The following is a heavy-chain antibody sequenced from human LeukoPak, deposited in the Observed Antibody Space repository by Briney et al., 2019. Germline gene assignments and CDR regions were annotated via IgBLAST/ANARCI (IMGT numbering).Heavy chain of an antibody. CDR1: GGTFSSYA. CDR3: AQGSLPGYLYGMDV. D-gene: IGHD6-25*01. V-gene: IGHV1-69*04. J-gene: IGHJ6*02. CDR2: IIPILGIV. Sequence: GASVKVSCKASGGTFSSYATSWVRQAPGQGLEWMGRIIPILGIVNYAQQFQGRVTITADKSTSTAYMELSSLRSEDTAVYYCAQGSLPGYLYGMDVWGQGTTVTVSS.